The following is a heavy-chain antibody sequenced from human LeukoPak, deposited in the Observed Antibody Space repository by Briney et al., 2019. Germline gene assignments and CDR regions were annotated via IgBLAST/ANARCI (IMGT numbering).Heavy chain of an antibody. CDR2: ISSNSITI. CDR1: GFTISSYS. D-gene: IGHD1-26*01. CDR3: ARDNSGAYGD. J-gene: IGHJ4*02. Sequence: GGSLRLSCAASGFTISSYSMNWVRQAPGKGLEWVSYISSNSITIYYADSVRGRFTISRDNAKNSLYLQMNSLRAEDTAVYYCARDNSGAYGDSGQGTLVTVSS. V-gene: IGHV3-48*04.